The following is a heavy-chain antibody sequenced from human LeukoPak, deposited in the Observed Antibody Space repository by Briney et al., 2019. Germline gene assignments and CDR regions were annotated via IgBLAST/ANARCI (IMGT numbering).Heavy chain of an antibody. Sequence: SETLSLTRGVSVDSLRSHYGSWIRHPPGKGLEWIGYTYYSGNTNCKPSLKSRVTISVDTSKNQFSLNVSSVTAADAAVYYCASVFHDSSGDPFDYWGQGTLVTVSS. CDR3: ASVFHDSSGDPFDY. CDR2: TYYSGNT. CDR1: VDSLRSHY. D-gene: IGHD3-22*01. V-gene: IGHV4-59*11. J-gene: IGHJ4*02.